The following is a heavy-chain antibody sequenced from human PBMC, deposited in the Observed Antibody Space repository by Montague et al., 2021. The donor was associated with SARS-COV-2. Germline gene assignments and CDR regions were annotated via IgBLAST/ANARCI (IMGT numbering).Heavy chain of an antibody. CDR3: ARGWAFDP. D-gene: IGHD6-13*01. J-gene: IGHJ3*01. V-gene: IGHV4-4*07. CDR1: GVAAPRRR. CDR2: VYLDENT. Sequence: SETLSLTCTVSGVAAPRRRSEEHTSDLQSLAELVCRVYLDENTKYNPSLQSRVTISIDTSENQFSLRLNSVTAADTAVYFCARGWAFDPWGQGRLVTVSS.